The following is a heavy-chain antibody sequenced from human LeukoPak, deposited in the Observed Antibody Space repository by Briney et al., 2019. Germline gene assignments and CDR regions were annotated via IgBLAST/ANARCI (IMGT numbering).Heavy chain of an antibody. CDR3: ARGGRRRPDAFDF. CDR2: IYSGGST. V-gene: IGHV3-66*01. Sequence: GGSLRLSCAASGFTFSDYALSWVRQAPGKGLEWVSVIYSGGSTYYADSVKGRFTISRDNSKNTLYLQMNSLRAEDTAVYYLARGGRRRPDAFDFGAKGQWSPSLQ. J-gene: IGHJ3*01. D-gene: IGHD1-26*01. CDR1: GFTFSDYA.